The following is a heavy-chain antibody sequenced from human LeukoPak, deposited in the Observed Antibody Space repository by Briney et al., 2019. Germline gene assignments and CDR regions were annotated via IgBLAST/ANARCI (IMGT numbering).Heavy chain of an antibody. D-gene: IGHD6-13*01. V-gene: IGHV1-8*01. CDR1: GYTFANFD. CDR3: ARGQGSHGQQLGDY. J-gene: IGHJ4*02. CDR2: MNPNSGNT. Sequence: ASMKVSCEASGYTFANFDINWVRQAPGQGLEWMGWMNPNSGNTGYAPKFQGRVTMTKNTSINTAYMELKSLTSEDTAVYYCARGQGSHGQQLGDYWGQGTLVTVSS.